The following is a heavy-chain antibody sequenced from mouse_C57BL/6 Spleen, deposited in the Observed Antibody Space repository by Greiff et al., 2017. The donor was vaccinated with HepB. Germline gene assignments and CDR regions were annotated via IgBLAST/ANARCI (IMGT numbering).Heavy chain of an antibody. J-gene: IGHJ2*01. CDR2: IYPRSGNT. Sequence: VQLVESGAELARPGASVKLSCKASGYTFTSYGISWVKQRTGQGLEWIGEIYPRSGNTYYNEKFKGKATLTVDKSSSTAYMELRSLTSEDSAVSFGARRGSSYPYYFDYWGQGTTLTVSS. D-gene: IGHD1-1*01. V-gene: IGHV1-81*01. CDR1: GYTFTSYG. CDR3: ARRGSSYPYYFDY.